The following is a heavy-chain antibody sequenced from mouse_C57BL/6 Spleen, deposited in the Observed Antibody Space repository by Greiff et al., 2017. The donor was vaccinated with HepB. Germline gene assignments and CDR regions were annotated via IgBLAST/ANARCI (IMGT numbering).Heavy chain of an antibody. CDR3: ARSDYYGSSYDFDY. V-gene: IGHV1-39*01. D-gene: IGHD1-1*01. J-gene: IGHJ2*01. CDR1: GYSFTDYN. Sequence: EVQLQESGPELVKPGASVKISCKASGYSFTDYNMNWVKQSNGKSLEWIGVINPNYGTTSYNQKFKGKATLTVDQSSSTAYMQLNSLTSEDSAVYYCARSDYYGSSYDFDYWGQGTTLTVSS. CDR2: INPNYGTT.